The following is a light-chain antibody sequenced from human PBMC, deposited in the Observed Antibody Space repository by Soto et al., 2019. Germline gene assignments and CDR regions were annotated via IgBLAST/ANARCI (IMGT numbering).Light chain of an antibody. CDR2: SND. CDR3: AAWDDSLAWV. CDR1: SSNMRTNT. Sequence: QSVLTQPPSASGTPGQTVSISCSGTSSNMRTNTVNWYQHLPGTAPKLNIYSNDQRPSGVPDRFSASKSGTSASLAINGLQSADEAVYYCAAWDDSLAWVFGGGTQLTVL. J-gene: IGLJ3*02. V-gene: IGLV1-44*01.